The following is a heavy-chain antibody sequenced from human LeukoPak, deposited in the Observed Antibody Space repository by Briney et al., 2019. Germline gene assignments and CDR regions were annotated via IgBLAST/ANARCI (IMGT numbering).Heavy chain of an antibody. CDR1: GLTFSSCA. D-gene: IGHD5-12*01. Sequence: GRSLRLSCAASGLTFSSCAMHWVRQAPGKGLEWVAVISYDGSNKYYADSVKGRFTISRDNSKNTLYLQMNSLRAEDTAVYYCARDLTYSGYDDNFDYWGQGTLVTVSS. CDR2: ISYDGSNK. J-gene: IGHJ4*02. CDR3: ARDLTYSGYDDNFDY. V-gene: IGHV3-30-3*01.